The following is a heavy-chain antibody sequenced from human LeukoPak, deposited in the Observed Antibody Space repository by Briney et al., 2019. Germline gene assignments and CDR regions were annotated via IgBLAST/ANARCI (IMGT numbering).Heavy chain of an antibody. CDR3: ARDRGVGYYYDSSGYLY. CDR1: GYTFPRYG. V-gene: IGHV1-18*01. D-gene: IGHD3-22*01. CDR2: ISAYKGKT. Sequence: ASVTVSCKACGYTFPRYGLSWVRPLAAQGGAWMGWISAYKGKTNYAQKLQGRVTMTTDTSTSTAYLELRSLRSDDTAVYYCARDRGVGYYYDSSGYLYWGQGTLVTVSS. J-gene: IGHJ4*02.